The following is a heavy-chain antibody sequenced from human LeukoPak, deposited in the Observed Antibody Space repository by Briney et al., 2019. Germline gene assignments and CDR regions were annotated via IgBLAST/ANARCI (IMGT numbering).Heavy chain of an antibody. CDR2: ISSSSSTI. V-gene: IGHV3-48*01. D-gene: IGHD3-10*01. Sequence: PGGSLRLSCAASGFTFSSYSMDWVRQAPGKGLEWVSYISSSSSTIYYADSVKSRFTISRDNVKNSLYLQMNSLRAEDTAVYYCARGPLVWFGELPGDYWGQGTLVTVSS. CDR3: ARGPLVWFGELPGDY. J-gene: IGHJ4*02. CDR1: GFTFSSYS.